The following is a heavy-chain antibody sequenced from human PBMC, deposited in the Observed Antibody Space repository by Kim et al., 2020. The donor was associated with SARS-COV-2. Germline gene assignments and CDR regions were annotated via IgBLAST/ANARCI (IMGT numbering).Heavy chain of an antibody. J-gene: IGHJ4*02. V-gene: IGHV4-34*01. CDR2: INHSGST. CDR3: ARGREMATIGNYFDY. D-gene: IGHD1-1*01. CDR1: GGSFSGYY. Sequence: SETLSLTCAVYGGSFSGYYWSWIRQPPGKGLEWIGEINHSGSTNYNPSLKSRVTISVDTSKNQFSLKLSSVTAADTAVYYCARGREMATIGNYFDYWGQG.